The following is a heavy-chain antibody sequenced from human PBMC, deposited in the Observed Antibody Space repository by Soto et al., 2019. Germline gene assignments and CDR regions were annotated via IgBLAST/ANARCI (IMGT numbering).Heavy chain of an antibody. V-gene: IGHV3-33*01. CDR1: GFTFSSYG. CDR3: AQATAHRGGAFDI. J-gene: IGHJ3*02. D-gene: IGHD1-1*01. CDR2: IWYDGSNK. Sequence: GWSLRLSCAASGFTFSSYGMHWVRQAPGKGLEWVAVIWYDGSNKYYADSVRGRFTISRDTSKNTVYLQMKSLTPGDTAVYYCAQATAHRGGAFDIYGQATKGT.